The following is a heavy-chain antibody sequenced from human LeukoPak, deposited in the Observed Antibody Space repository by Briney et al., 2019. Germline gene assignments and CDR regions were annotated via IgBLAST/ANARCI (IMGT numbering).Heavy chain of an antibody. CDR2: IYYSGST. V-gene: IGHV4-59*08. CDR3: ARHGNDILTGIFDY. CDR1: GGSISSYY. J-gene: IGHJ4*02. D-gene: IGHD3-9*01. Sequence: SETLSLTCTVSGGSISSYYWSWIRQPPGKGLEWIGYIYYSGSTNYNPSLKSRVTISVDTSKNQFSLKLSSVTAADTAVYYCARHGNDILTGIFDYWGQGTLVTVSS.